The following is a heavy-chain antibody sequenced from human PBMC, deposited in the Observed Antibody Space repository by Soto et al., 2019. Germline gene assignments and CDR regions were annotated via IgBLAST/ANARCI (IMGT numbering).Heavy chain of an antibody. CDR2: ISYDGSNK. V-gene: IGHV3-30-3*01. J-gene: IGHJ1*01. CDR3: AREGYSSRVSRKHFQH. D-gene: IGHD6-13*01. Sequence: LRLSCAASGFTFSSYAMHWVRQAPGKGLEWVAVISYDGSNKYYADSVKGRFTISRDNSKNTLYLQMNSLRAEDTAVYYCAREGYSSRVSRKHFQHWGQGTLVTVSS. CDR1: GFTFSSYA.